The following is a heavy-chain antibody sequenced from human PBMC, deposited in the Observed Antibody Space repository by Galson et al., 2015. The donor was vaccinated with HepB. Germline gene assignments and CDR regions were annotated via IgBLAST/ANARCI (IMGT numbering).Heavy chain of an antibody. CDR2: INPSDSYT. D-gene: IGHD2-2*01. Sequence: QSGAEVKKPGESLRISCKSSGSTYWISWVRQMPGKGLEWMGRINPSDSYTNYSPSFQGHVTIAADKSISTAYLQWSSLKAADTATYYCAVRYLVVPAALSWNGMDVWGQGTTVTVSS. J-gene: IGHJ6*02. V-gene: IGHV5-10-1*01. CDR1: GSTYW. CDR3: AVRYLVVPAALSWNGMDV.